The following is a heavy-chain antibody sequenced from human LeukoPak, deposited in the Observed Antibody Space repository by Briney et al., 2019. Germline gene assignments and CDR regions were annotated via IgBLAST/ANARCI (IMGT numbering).Heavy chain of an antibody. CDR1: GGSISSCSYY. CDR2: IYYSEST. J-gene: IGHJ4*02. D-gene: IGHD5-24*01. Sequence: SGTLCLSCTVSGGSISSCSYYWGWIRQPPGKGLEWIGYIYYSESTNYNPSLKSRVTISVDTPKNQFSLKQSSVTAADTAGYYCARVREMGALFDYWGQRTLVSVPS. CDR3: ARVREMGALFDY. V-gene: IGHV4-61*01.